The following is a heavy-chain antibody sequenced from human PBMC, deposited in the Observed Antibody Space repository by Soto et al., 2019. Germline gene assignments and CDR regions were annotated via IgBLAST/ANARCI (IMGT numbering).Heavy chain of an antibody. CDR1: GGSISSSSYY. V-gene: IGHV4-61*05. CDR3: ARHVGITMVRGPFDP. Sequence: SETLSLTCTVSGGSISSSSYYWGWIRQPPGKGLEWIGYIYYSGSTNYNPSLKSRVTISVDTSKNQFSLKLSSVTAADTAVYYCARHVGITMVRGPFDPWGQGTLVTVSS. D-gene: IGHD3-10*01. J-gene: IGHJ5*02. CDR2: IYYSGST.